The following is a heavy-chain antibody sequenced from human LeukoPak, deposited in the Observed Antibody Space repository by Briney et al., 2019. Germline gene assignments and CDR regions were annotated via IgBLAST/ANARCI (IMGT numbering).Heavy chain of an antibody. D-gene: IGHD1-26*01. CDR3: ARDWSGSYASYHYYMDV. Sequence: GGSLRLSCTASEFTFEYYVMNWVRQAPGKGLEWVASISSTGNYINYADSLKGRLTISRDNANNSLSLQMNSLRAEDTAVYYCARDWSGSYASYHYYMDVWGEGTTVTVSS. V-gene: IGHV3-21*01. CDR1: EFTFEYYV. CDR2: ISSTGNYI. J-gene: IGHJ6*03.